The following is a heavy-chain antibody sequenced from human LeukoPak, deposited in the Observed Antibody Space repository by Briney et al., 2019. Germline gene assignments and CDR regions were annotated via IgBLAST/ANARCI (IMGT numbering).Heavy chain of an antibody. CDR2: INHSGST. D-gene: IGHD3-22*01. Sequence: SETLSLTCAVYGGSFSGYYWSWIRQPPGKGLEWIGEINHSGSTNYNPSLKSRVTISVDTSKNQFSLKLSSVTAADTAVYYCARLGWRYYYDSSGYYYGGMAFDPWGQGTLVTISS. CDR1: GGSFSGYY. J-gene: IGHJ5*02. CDR3: ARLGWRYYYDSSGYYYGGMAFDP. V-gene: IGHV4-34*01.